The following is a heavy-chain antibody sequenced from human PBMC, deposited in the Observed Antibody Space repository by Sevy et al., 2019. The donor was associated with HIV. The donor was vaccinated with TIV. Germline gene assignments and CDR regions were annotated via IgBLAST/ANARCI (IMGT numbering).Heavy chain of an antibody. J-gene: IGHJ5*02. CDR2: INPNNGDT. V-gene: IGHV1-2*02. CDR1: AHRFTDYF. D-gene: IGHD3-22*01. Sequence: ASVKDSCKASAHRFTDYFMYWMRQAPGQGLEWMGWINPNNGDTKYAQTFQGRVTLTRDTSMSTAYMELSRLTSDDTAVYYCARSGAKYYDSYGXDWLDPXGQGTLVTVSS. CDR3: ARSGAKYYDSYGXDWLDP.